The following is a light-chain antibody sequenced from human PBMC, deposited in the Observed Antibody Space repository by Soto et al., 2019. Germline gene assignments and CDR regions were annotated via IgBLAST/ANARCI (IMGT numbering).Light chain of an antibody. V-gene: IGKV1-5*01. CDR2: GAS. CDR3: QQYIGLGT. J-gene: IGKJ1*01. Sequence: DIQLTQSPSTLSASVGDRVTITCRASQNISTFLAWYQQKPGKAPHLLIYGASSLQSGVPSRFSGSGSGTEFTLSISSLQPDELGIYYCQQYIGLGTLGHGTKVDLK. CDR1: QNISTF.